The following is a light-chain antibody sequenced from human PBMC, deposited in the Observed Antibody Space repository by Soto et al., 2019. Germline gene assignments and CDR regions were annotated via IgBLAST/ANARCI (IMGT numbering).Light chain of an antibody. J-gene: IGKJ4*01. V-gene: IGKV3-15*01. CDR1: QSISSN. CDR2: GAS. Sequence: EVVITQSPATLSVSPGERATLSCRASQSISSNLAWYQQKPGQAPRLLIYGASTSATGIPDRFSGSGSGTEFTLTISSPQSEDFAIYYCQQYNNWPPVTFGGGTKVEIK. CDR3: QQYNNWPPVT.